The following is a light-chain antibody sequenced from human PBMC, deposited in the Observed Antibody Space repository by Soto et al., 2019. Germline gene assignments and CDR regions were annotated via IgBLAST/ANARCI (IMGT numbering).Light chain of an antibody. CDR3: QTWGSGIWV. J-gene: IGLJ3*02. V-gene: IGLV4-69*01. CDR1: SGHSNYA. CDR2: LNSDGSH. Sequence: QLVLTQSPSASASLGASVKLTCTLSSGHSNYAIAWHQQQAEKGPRFLMKLNSDGSHTKGDGIPDRFSGSSSGAERYLTISILQSDDEADYYCQTWGSGIWVFGGGTKLTVL.